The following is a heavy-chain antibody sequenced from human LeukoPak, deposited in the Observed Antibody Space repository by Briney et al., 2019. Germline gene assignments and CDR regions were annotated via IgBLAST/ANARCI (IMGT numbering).Heavy chain of an antibody. CDR2: ISYDGSNK. CDR1: RFTFSSYG. Sequence: GGSLRLSCAASRFTFSSYGMHWVRQAPGKGLEWVAVISYDGSNKYYADSVKGRFTISRDNSKNTLYLQMNSLRAEDTAVYYCANLRRWEPYWGQGTLVTVSS. V-gene: IGHV3-30*18. CDR3: ANLRRWEPY. J-gene: IGHJ4*02. D-gene: IGHD4-23*01.